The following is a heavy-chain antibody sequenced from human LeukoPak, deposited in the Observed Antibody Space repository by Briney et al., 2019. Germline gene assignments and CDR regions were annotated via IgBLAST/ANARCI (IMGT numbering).Heavy chain of an antibody. J-gene: IGHJ4*02. CDR2: ISYGGSNK. CDR1: GFTFSSYA. D-gene: IGHD3-10*01. CDR3: ASTGFDY. Sequence: GGSLRLSCAASGFTFSSYAMHWVRQAPGKGLEWVAVISYGGSNKYYADSVKGRFTISRDNSKNTLYLQMNSLRAEDTAVYYCASTGFDYWGQGTLVTVSS. V-gene: IGHV3-30*04.